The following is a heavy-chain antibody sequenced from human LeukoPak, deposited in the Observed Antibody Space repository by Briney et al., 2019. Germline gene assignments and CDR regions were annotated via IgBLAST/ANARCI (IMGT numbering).Heavy chain of an antibody. D-gene: IGHD2-15*01. CDR1: GGSFSGYY. J-gene: IGHJ4*02. V-gene: IGHV4-34*01. CDR2: INHSGST. Sequence: SETLSLTCAVYGGSFSGYYWSWIRQPPGKGVEWIGEINHSGSTNYNPSLKSRVTISVDTSKNQFSLKLSSVTAADTAVYYCARDCSGGSCYFDYWGQGTLVTVSS. CDR3: ARDCSGGSCYFDY.